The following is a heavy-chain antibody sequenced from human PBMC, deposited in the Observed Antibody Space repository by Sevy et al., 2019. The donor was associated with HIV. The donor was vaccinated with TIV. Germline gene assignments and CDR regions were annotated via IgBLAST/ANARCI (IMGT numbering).Heavy chain of an antibody. CDR2: INHSGST. V-gene: IGHV4-34*01. J-gene: IGHJ6*02. D-gene: IGHD3-10*01. Sequence: SETLSLTCAVYGGSFSGYYWSWIRQPPGKGLEWIGEINHSGSTNYNPSLKSRVTISVDTSKNQFSLKLSSVTAADTAVYYCARGKGSGSYWYYCYGMDVWGQGTTVTVSS. CDR3: ARGKGSGSYWYYCYGMDV. CDR1: GGSFSGYY.